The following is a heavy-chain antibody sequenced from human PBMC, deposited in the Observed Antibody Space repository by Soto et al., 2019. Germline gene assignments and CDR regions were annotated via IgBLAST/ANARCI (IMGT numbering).Heavy chain of an antibody. Sequence: QVQLQESGPGLVKPSETLSLTCTVSGGSISSYYWSWIRQPPGKGLEWIGYIYYSGSTNYNPSLKSRVTISVDTSKNQFSLKLSSVTAADTAVYYCARQGYCSSTSCYVDYWGQGTLVTVSS. CDR2: IYYSGST. J-gene: IGHJ4*02. D-gene: IGHD2-2*01. V-gene: IGHV4-59*08. CDR3: ARQGYCSSTSCYVDY. CDR1: GGSISSYY.